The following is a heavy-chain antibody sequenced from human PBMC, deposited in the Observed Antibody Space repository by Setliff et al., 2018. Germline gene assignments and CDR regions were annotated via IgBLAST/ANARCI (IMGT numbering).Heavy chain of an antibody. CDR2: IFYSGRT. Sequence: PSETLSLTCTVSGASITNINYYWGLIRQPPRKGLEWIGSIFYSGRTFYNPSLKSRVTISVDTSKNQFSLTLSSVTAADTAVYYCARLPNYVWGSPVDYWGQGTLVTVSS. CDR3: ARLPNYVWGSPVDY. J-gene: IGHJ4*02. V-gene: IGHV4-39*01. D-gene: IGHD3-16*01. CDR1: GASITNINYY.